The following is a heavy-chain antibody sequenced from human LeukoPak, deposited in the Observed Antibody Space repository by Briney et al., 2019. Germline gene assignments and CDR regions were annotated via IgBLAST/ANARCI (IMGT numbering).Heavy chain of an antibody. V-gene: IGHV4-38-2*02. CDR2: IYHSGST. J-gene: IGHJ4*02. CDR3: ATLLTPPLDY. Sequence: ASETLSLTCTVSGYSISNGYYWGWIRQPPGKGLEWIGSIYHSGSTYYNPSLKSRVTISVDTSKNQFSLKLSSVTAADTAVYYCATLLTPPLDYWGQGTLVTVSS. CDR1: GYSISNGYY. D-gene: IGHD3-9*01.